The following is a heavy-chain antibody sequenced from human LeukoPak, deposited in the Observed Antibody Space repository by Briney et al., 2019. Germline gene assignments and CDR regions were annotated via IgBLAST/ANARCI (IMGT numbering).Heavy chain of an antibody. Sequence: PSETLSLTCTLSRGSISSSGYYWGWIRQPPGKGLEWIGNIYYSGSTYFNPSLKSRVTISVDTSKNQFSLKLSAVTAADTAVYYCASVRRGFGESSKYYSYYYMDVWGNGTTVTISS. J-gene: IGHJ6*03. CDR2: IYYSGST. CDR1: RGSISSSGYY. V-gene: IGHV4-39*01. CDR3: ASVRRGFGESSKYYSYYYMDV. D-gene: IGHD3-10*01.